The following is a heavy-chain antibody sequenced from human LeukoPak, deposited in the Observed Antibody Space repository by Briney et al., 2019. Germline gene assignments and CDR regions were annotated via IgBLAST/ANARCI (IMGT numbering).Heavy chain of an antibody. V-gene: IGHV4-59*08. Sequence: SETLSLTCTVSGGSISSFYWSWIRQPPGKGLEWIGYIYYTGSTNYNPSLKSRVTMSVDTSKNQFSLKLSSVTAADTAVYYCAREGYGDYGSGFDYWGQGTLVTVSS. CDR3: AREGYGDYGSGFDY. CDR1: GGSISSFY. CDR2: IYYTGST. D-gene: IGHD4-17*01. J-gene: IGHJ4*02.